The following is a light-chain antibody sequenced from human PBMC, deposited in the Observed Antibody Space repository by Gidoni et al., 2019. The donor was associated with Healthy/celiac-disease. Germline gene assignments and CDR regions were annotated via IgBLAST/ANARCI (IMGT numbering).Light chain of an antibody. J-gene: IGKJ4*01. Sequence: DIQMTQSPSTLSASVGDRVTIPCRASQSIRSWLACYQQKPGKAPKLLIYKASSLESGVPSRFSGSGSGTEFTLTISSLQPDYFATYYCQQYNSYPLTFGGGTKVEIK. V-gene: IGKV1-5*03. CDR3: QQYNSYPLT. CDR1: QSIRSW. CDR2: KAS.